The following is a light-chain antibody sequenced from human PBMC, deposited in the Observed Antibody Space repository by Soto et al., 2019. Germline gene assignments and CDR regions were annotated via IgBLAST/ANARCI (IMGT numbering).Light chain of an antibody. CDR3: MPGLQSPLT. Sequence: DVVMTQSPLSLPVTPGEPASISCRSSQSLLHSNGNSYLDWYLQKPGQSPQLLIYLGSNRASGVPDRFSGGGSGTDLTLRISRVEAEDVGLYYCMPGLQSPLTFGGGTKVEIK. V-gene: IGKV2-28*01. J-gene: IGKJ4*01. CDR2: LGS. CDR1: QSLLHSNGNSY.